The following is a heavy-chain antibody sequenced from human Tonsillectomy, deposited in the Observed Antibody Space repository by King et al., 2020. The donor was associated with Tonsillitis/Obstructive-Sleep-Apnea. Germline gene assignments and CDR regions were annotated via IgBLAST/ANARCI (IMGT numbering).Heavy chain of an antibody. CDR3: ARGQSPFCGGDCYELEHGHLGSLYFHH. CDR2: IYSGGST. V-gene: IGHV3-66*01. D-gene: IGHD2-21*01. J-gene: IGHJ1*01. Sequence: VQLVESGGGLVQPGGSLRLSCAASGFTVSSNYMSWVRQAPGKGLEWVSVIYSGGSTYYAVSVKGRFTIARDNSKNTVYLQMNSLRAEDTAVYYCARGQSPFCGGDCYELEHGHLGSLYFHHWGQGTLVTVSS. CDR1: GFTVSSNY.